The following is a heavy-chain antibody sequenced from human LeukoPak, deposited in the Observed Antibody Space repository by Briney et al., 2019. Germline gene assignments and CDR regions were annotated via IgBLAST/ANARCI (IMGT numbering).Heavy chain of an antibody. Sequence: GGSLRLSCAASGFTFSSYWMHWVRQAPGKGLVWVSRINSDAITTRYADSVKGRFTISRDNAKNTLYLQMNSLRAEDTAVYYCTRGGSPPEALGDALDIWGQGAMVTVSS. V-gene: IGHV3-74*01. J-gene: IGHJ3*02. CDR3: TRGGSPPEALGDALDI. D-gene: IGHD1-26*01. CDR2: INSDAITT. CDR1: GFTFSSYW.